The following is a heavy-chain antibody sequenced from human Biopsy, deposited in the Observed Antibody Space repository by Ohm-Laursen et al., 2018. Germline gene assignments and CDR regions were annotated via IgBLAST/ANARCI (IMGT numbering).Heavy chain of an antibody. Sequence: SETLSLTCTVSGGSLNFYYWSWIRQPPGKGLEWIGYMYYSGGTKYSPSLKNRVTVSFDTSRNQFSLKLTSMTPADTAVYYCVRGRSPATYWGQGALVIVSS. CDR2: MYYSGGT. CDR3: VRGRSPATY. D-gene: IGHD3-16*01. CDR1: GGSLNFYY. J-gene: IGHJ4*02. V-gene: IGHV4-59*01.